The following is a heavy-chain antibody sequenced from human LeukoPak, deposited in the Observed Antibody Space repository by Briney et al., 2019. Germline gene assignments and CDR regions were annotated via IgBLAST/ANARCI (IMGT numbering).Heavy chain of an antibody. Sequence: PGGSLRLSCAASDFTFSSYSMNWVRQAPGKGLEWVSAISGSGGVTYYADSVKGRFTISRDNSKNTLYLQMNSLRAEDTAVYYCAKVARRQWPLDVFDYWGQGTLVTVSS. CDR3: AKVARRQWPLDVFDY. J-gene: IGHJ4*02. V-gene: IGHV3-23*01. D-gene: IGHD6-19*01. CDR1: DFTFSSYS. CDR2: ISGSGGVT.